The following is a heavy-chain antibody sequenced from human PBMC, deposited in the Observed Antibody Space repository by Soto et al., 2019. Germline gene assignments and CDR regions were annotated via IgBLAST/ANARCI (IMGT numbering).Heavy chain of an antibody. CDR3: AREVSVGTTTPFDY. CDR1: GFTFSTYV. J-gene: IGHJ4*02. D-gene: IGHD1-26*01. Sequence: QVQLVESGGGVVQPGMSLRLSCAASGFTFSTYVMHWVRQAPGKGLELVALIWFDGSNKYYADSVKGRFTISRDNSKNTLYLQMDGLRVDDTAVYFCAREVSVGTTTPFDYWGQGTLVTVSS. CDR2: IWFDGSNK. V-gene: IGHV3-33*01.